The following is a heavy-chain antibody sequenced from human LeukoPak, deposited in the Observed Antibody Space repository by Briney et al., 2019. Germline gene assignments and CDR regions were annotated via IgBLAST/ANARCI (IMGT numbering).Heavy chain of an antibody. Sequence: SELLALPCAVDGGSFSCHYWSWIRPPPGTGLGWIGVINHSGSTNYNPSLTSRVIISVDTSNNQFSLQLSSVTAADPAVYYCARRGFSRGWYFGYWGQGTLVTVSS. CDR3: ARRGFSRGWYFGY. D-gene: IGHD6-19*01. J-gene: IGHJ4*02. V-gene: IGHV4-34*01. CDR2: INHSGST. CDR1: GGSFSCHY.